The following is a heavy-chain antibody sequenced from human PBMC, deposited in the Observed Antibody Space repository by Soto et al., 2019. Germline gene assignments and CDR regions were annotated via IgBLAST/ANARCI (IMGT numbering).Heavy chain of an antibody. CDR1: GFTFSSYA. Sequence: QSVWSLRLSCVASGFTFSSYAMSWVRQVPGKGLEWVSTISDAAGSAYYVDSVKGRFTISRDNSKKTLYLQMNSLRAEDSAVYYCARPYGGKIGDAPDLWGPVTMVTVSS. CDR3: ARPYGGKIGDAPDL. V-gene: IGHV3-23*01. J-gene: IGHJ3*01. CDR2: ISDAAGSA. D-gene: IGHD4-17*01.